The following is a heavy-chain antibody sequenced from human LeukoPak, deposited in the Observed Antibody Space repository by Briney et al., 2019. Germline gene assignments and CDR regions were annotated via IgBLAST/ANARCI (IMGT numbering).Heavy chain of an antibody. V-gene: IGHV3-7*05. CDR2: IKQDGSEK. Sequence: PGGSLRLSCAASGFTISSYWMSWVRQAPGKGLEWVANIKQDGSEKYYVDSVKGRFTISRDNAKNSLYLQMNSLRAEDTAVYYCARGPSSPLGFDPWGQGTLVTVSS. CDR3: ARGPSSPLGFDP. CDR1: GFTISSYW. J-gene: IGHJ5*02. D-gene: IGHD3-16*02.